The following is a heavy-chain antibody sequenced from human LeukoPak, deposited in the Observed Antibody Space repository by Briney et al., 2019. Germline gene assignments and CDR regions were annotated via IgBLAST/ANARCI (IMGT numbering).Heavy chain of an antibody. Sequence: ASVKVSCKASGYTFTSYDINWLRQATGQGLEWMGWMNPNSGNTGYAQKFQGRVTITRNTSISTAYMELSSLRSEDTAVYYCARTGGYYYYMDVWGKGTTVTVSS. CDR2: MNPNSGNT. CDR1: GYTFTSYD. J-gene: IGHJ6*03. CDR3: ARTGGYYYYMDV. V-gene: IGHV1-8*03. D-gene: IGHD1-26*01.